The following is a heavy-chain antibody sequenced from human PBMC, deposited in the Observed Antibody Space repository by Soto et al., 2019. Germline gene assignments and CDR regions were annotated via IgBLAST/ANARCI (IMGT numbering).Heavy chain of an antibody. Sequence: GSVKVSCKASGYTFTSYGISWVRQAPGQGLEWMGWISAYNGNTNYAQKLQGRVTMTTDTSTSTAYMELRSLRSDDTAVYYCARAGPGETRVARRNWCETWGQGTQV. CDR3: ARAGPGETRVARRNWCET. D-gene: IGHD5-12*01. CDR2: ISAYNGNT. V-gene: IGHV1-18*01. J-gene: IGHJ5*02. CDR1: GYTFTSYG.